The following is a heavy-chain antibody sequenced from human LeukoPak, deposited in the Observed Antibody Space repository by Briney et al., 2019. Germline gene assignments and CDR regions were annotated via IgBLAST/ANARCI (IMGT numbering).Heavy chain of an antibody. J-gene: IGHJ1*01. CDR2: ISAYNGNT. D-gene: IGHD3-3*01. CDR3: ARDPYYDFWSGYYLDGYFQH. V-gene: IGHV1-18*01. CDR1: GYTFTSYG. Sequence: ASVKISCKASGYTFTSYGISWVRQAPGQGLEWMGWISAYNGNTNYAQKLQGRVTMTTDTSASTAYMELRSLRSDDTAVYYCARDPYYDFWSGYYLDGYFQHWGQGTLVTVSS.